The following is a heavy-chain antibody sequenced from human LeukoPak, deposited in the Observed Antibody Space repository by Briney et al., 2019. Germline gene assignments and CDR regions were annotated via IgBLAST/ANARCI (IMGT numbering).Heavy chain of an antibody. Sequence: PGGSLRLSXAASGFTFSTNEMNWVRQAPGKGLEWVSYISSSIGITYYADSVKGRFTISRDNAKNSLYLQMNSLRAKDTAVYYCARGGYSSGGSCYPFNAFDEWGQGTMVTVSS. V-gene: IGHV3-48*03. CDR3: ARGGYSSGGSCYPFNAFDE. CDR2: ISSSIGIT. J-gene: IGHJ3*01. CDR1: GFTFSTNE. D-gene: IGHD2-15*01.